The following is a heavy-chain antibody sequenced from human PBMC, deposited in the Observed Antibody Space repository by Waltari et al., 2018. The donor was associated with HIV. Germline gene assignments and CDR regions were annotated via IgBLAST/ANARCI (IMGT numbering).Heavy chain of an antibody. D-gene: IGHD2-21*02. CDR2: INPVGSTK. CDR3: ASGLGDWGY. CDR1: GFPFRGYW. J-gene: IGHJ4*02. Sequence: DVHLVESGGALVQPGGSLRLSRAASGFPFRGYWMSWVRQAPGKGLEWVANINPVGSTKYHVDSVRGRFTISRDNAKNSLYLQMSSLRAEDTAVYYCASGLGDWGYWGRGTLVTVSS. V-gene: IGHV3-7*02.